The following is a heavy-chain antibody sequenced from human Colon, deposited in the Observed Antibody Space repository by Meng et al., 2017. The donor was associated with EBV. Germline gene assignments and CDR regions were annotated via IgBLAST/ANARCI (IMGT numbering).Heavy chain of an antibody. CDR1: GASISSNNW. J-gene: IGHJ4*02. Sequence: QVKLQESGPGLVGPSGTPSLTCAFSGASISSNNWWSWVRQPPGKGLEWIGEIYHGGNTNYNPSLKSRVTISVDRSNDQFSLSLSSVTAADTAVYYCARGNAYNAPSFDYWGQGTLVTSPQ. CDR3: ARGNAYNAPSFDY. D-gene: IGHD5-24*01. CDR2: IYHGGNT. V-gene: IGHV4-4*02.